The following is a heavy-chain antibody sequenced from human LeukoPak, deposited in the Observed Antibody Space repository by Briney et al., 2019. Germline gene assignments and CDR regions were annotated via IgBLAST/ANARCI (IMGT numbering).Heavy chain of an antibody. D-gene: IGHD7-27*01. J-gene: IGHJ4*02. CDR3: AKSGRNWAYLEY. CDR1: GFTLSNYG. Sequence: GGSLRLSCAVSGFTLSNYGMHWVRQAPGRGLEWVAVIWYDGTNKYYADSVRGRFTISRDSSKNTLYLQMNSLRAEDTAVYYCAKSGRNWAYLEYWGQGTWSPSPQ. V-gene: IGHV3-33*06. CDR2: IWYDGTNK.